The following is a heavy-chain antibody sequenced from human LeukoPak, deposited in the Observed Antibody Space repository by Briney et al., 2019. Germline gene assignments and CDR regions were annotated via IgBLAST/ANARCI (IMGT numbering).Heavy chain of an antibody. D-gene: IGHD2-2*01. CDR1: GFTFSNYA. V-gene: IGHV3-23*01. CDR2: ISGSGGST. J-gene: IGHJ6*02. Sequence: GGSLRLSCAASGFTFSNYAMSWVRQAPGKGLEWVSAISGSGGSTYYADSVKGRFTISRDNSKNTLYLQMASLRAEDSAVYYCARYCTSTSCADSSYYGMDVWGQGTTVTVSS. CDR3: ARYCTSTSCADSSYYGMDV.